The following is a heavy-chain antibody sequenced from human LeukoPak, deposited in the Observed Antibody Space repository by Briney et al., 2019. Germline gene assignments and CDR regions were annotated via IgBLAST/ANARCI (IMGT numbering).Heavy chain of an antibody. CDR3: ARGISSSSWWLVP. CDR2: INHSGST. V-gene: IGHV4-34*01. D-gene: IGHD6-6*01. CDR1: GVSFSGYY. J-gene: IGHJ5*02. Sequence: TSETLPLTGAVYGVSFSGYYWSWIRQPPGKGLEWIGEINHSGSTNYNPSLKSRVTISVDTSKNQFSLKLSSVTAADTAVYYCARGISSSSWWLVPWGQGTLVSVSS.